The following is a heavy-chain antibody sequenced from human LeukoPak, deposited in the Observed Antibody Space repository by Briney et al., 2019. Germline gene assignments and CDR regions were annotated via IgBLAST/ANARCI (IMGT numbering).Heavy chain of an antibody. Sequence: SETLSLTCSVSGSSISSSAYFWGWIRQPPGKELEWIANVYYTGHTYYNPSLKSRVTISVDTSKNQFSLKLSSVTAADTAVYYCARASAGVQFFHHWGQGTLVTVSS. CDR2: VYYTGHT. D-gene: IGHD2-8*01. CDR1: GSSISSSAYF. J-gene: IGHJ1*01. CDR3: ARASAGVQFFHH. V-gene: IGHV4-39*07.